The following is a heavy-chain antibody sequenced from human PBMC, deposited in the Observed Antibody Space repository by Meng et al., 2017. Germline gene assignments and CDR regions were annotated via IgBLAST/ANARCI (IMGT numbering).Heavy chain of an antibody. D-gene: IGHD3-10*01. J-gene: IGHJ4*02. CDR2: INWNGGST. V-gene: IGHV3-20*04. CDR3: ARDPYGSGTGFDY. CDR1: GFTFDDYG. Sequence: VQLVGSGGGVVRPGGALRLSCAASGFTFDDYGMSWVRQAPGKGLEWVSGINWNGGSTGYADSVKGRFTISRDNSKNTLYLQMNSLRAGDTAVYYCARDPYGSGTGFDYWGQGTLVTVSS.